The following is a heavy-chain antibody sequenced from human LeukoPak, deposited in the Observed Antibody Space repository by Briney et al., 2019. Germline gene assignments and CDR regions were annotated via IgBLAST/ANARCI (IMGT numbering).Heavy chain of an antibody. V-gene: IGHV3-30*02. Sequence: GGSLRLSCAASGFTFSSYGMHWVRQAPGKGLEWVAFIRYDGSNKYYADSVKGRFTISRDNSKNTLYLQMNSLRAEDTAVYYCASGHNWYFDLWGRGTLVTVSS. D-gene: IGHD2-15*01. CDR1: GFTFSSYG. CDR3: ASGHNWYFDL. CDR2: IRYDGSNK. J-gene: IGHJ2*01.